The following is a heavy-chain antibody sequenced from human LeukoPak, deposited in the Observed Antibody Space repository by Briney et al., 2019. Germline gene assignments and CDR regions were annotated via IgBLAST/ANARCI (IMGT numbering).Heavy chain of an antibody. V-gene: IGHV3-7*01. CDR3: AELGITMIGGV. Sequence: GGSVRLSCAASGFTFSSYWMSWVRQAPGKGLEWVANIKQDGSEKYYVESVKGRFTISTDNAKNSLYLQMNSLRAEDTAVYYCAELGITMIGGVWGKGTTVTISS. CDR1: GFTFSSYW. J-gene: IGHJ6*04. CDR2: IKQDGSEK. D-gene: IGHD3-10*02.